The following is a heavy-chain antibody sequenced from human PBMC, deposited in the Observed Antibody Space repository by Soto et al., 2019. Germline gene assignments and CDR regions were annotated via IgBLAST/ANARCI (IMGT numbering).Heavy chain of an antibody. CDR1: GFTFSDYY. V-gene: IGHV3-11*06. CDR3: ARGTLTKNYYYYGMDV. Sequence: GGSLRLSCAASGFTFSDYYMSWIRQAPGKGLEWVSYISSSSSYTNYADSVKGRFTISRDNAKNSLYLQMNSLRAEDTAVYYCARGTLTKNYYYYGMDVWGQGTTVTVSS. CDR2: ISSSSSYT. J-gene: IGHJ6*02.